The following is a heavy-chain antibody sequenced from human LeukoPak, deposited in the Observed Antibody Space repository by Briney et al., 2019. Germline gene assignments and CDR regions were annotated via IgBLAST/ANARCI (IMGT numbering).Heavy chain of an antibody. V-gene: IGHV5-51*01. CDR1: GYSFTSYW. CDR3: ASPDYYDSSGYSPGVGY. J-gene: IGHJ4*02. CDR2: IYPGDPDT. Sequence: GESLKISCKGSGYSFTSYWIGWVRQMPGKGLEWMGIIYPGDPDTRYSPSFQGQVTISADKSTSTAYLQWSSLKASDTAMYYCASPDYYDSSGYSPGVGYWGQGTLVTVSS. D-gene: IGHD3-22*01.